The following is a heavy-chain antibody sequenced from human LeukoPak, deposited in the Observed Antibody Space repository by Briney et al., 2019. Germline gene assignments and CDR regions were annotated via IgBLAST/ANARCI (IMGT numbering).Heavy chain of an antibody. D-gene: IGHD6-13*01. V-gene: IGHV1-69*05. CDR2: IIPIFGTA. CDR1: GGTFSSYA. CDR3: ARGLRVWQQLVYDAFDI. Sequence: SVKVSCKASGGTFSSYAISWVRQAPGQGLEWMGRIIPIFGTANYAQKFQGRVTITTDESTSTAYMELSSLRSEDTAVYYCARGLRVWQQLVYDAFDIWGQGQWSPSLQ. J-gene: IGHJ3*02.